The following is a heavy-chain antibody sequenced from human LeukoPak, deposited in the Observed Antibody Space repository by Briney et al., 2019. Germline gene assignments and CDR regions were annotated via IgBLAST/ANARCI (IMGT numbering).Heavy chain of an antibody. J-gene: IGHJ5*02. Sequence: ESLKISCKGSGYSFTSYWIGWVRQMPGKGLEWMGIIYPGDSDTRYSPSFQGQVPISADKSISTAYLQWSSLTASDTAMYYGARQLDSSGWYWWFDPWGQGTLVTVSS. CDR3: ARQLDSSGWYWWFDP. CDR1: GYSFTSYW. D-gene: IGHD6-19*01. CDR2: IYPGDSDT. V-gene: IGHV5-51*01.